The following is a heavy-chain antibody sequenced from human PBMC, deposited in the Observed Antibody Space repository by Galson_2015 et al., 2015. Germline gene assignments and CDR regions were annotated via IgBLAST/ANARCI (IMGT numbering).Heavy chain of an antibody. J-gene: IGHJ4*02. Sequence: PALVKPTQPLTLTCTFSGFSLSTFGVGVGWIRQPPGKALEWLALIYWNDDKRYSPSLKSRLTITKDTSKNQVVLTMTNMDPVGTATYYCAHRVKIPGDNYFDYWGQGTLVTVSS. CDR2: IYWNDDK. CDR3: AHRVKIPGDNYFDY. D-gene: IGHD3-10*01. CDR1: GFSLSTFGVG. V-gene: IGHV2-5*01.